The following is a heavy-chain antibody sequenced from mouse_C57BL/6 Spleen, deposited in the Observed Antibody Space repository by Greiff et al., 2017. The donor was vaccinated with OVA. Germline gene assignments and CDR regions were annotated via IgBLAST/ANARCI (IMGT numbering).Heavy chain of an antibody. D-gene: IGHD1-1*01. CDR1: GYTFTSYW. CDR2: IDLNSGGT. CDR3: ARGTYGSSYEGWFAY. J-gene: IGHJ3*01. V-gene: IGHV1-72*01. Sequence: QVQLQQPGAELVKPGASVKLSCKASGYTFTSYWMHWVKQRPGRGLEWIGRIDLNSGGTKYNEKFKSKATLTVDKPSSTAYMQLSSLTSEDSAVYYCARGTYGSSYEGWFAYWGQGTLVTVSA.